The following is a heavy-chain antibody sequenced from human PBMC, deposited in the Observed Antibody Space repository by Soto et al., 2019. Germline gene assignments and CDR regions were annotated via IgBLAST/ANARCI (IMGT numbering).Heavy chain of an antibody. J-gene: IGHJ4*02. CDR1: VFNFDNHC. CDR3: ARDPRKKFDFRSGYYVKEFFAD. V-gene: IGHV3-30*03. CDR2: IAFDGSEK. D-gene: IGHD3-3*01. Sequence: GGSXRLSCGFSVFNFDNHCIHWLRHAPGKGLEFVAVIAFDGSEKFYSDSVEGRFSISRDDSKDTLHLQMTGLTREDTAMYFYARDPRKKFDFRSGYYVKEFFADWGKGALVTV.